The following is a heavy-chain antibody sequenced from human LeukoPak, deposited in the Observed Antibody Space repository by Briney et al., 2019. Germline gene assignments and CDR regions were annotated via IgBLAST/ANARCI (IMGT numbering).Heavy chain of an antibody. Sequence: GASVKVSCKASGFTFTSSAMQWVRQARGQRLEWIGWIVVGSGNTNYAQKFQERVTITRDMSTSTAYMELSSLRSEDTAVYYCAADPAAAGRYYYYYYMDVWGKGTTVTVSS. V-gene: IGHV1-58*02. J-gene: IGHJ6*03. D-gene: IGHD6-13*01. CDR3: AADPAAAGRYYYYYYMDV. CDR1: GFTFTSSA. CDR2: IVVGSGNT.